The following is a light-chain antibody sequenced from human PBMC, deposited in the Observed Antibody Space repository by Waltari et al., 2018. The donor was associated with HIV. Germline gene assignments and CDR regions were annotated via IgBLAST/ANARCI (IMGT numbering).Light chain of an antibody. J-gene: IGLJ3*02. Sequence: QAVVTQEPSLTVSPGGPITLTCGSSTGAVTSGHYPYWFQQKPGQAPRTLVYDTSNTHSWTPARFSGSLLGGKAALTLSGAQPEDEADYYCLLFYSGARVFGGVTKLTVL. CDR2: DTS. V-gene: IGLV7-46*01. CDR1: TGAVTSGHY. CDR3: LLFYSGARV.